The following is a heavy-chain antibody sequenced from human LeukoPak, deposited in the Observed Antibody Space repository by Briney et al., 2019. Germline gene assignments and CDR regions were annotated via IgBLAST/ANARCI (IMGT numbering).Heavy chain of an antibody. CDR2: ISGSGGST. Sequence: GGSLRLSCAASGFTFSTYAMSWVRQAPGKGLEWVSGISGSGGSTFYADSVKGRFTISRDNSKNTLYLQMNSLRAEDTAIYYCARGLITTNFDSWGQGALVTVSS. V-gene: IGHV3-23*01. CDR3: ARGLITTNFDS. CDR1: GFTFSTYA. J-gene: IGHJ4*02. D-gene: IGHD3-22*01.